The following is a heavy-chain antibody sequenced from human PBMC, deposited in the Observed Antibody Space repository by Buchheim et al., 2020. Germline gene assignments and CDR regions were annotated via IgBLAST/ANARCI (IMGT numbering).Heavy chain of an antibody. CDR2: ISGSAGST. CDR3: ARFSHSQF. Sequence: EVQLLESGGGSVQPGGSLRLSCAVSGFTLSTYCMSWVRQAPGRGLEWVSGISGSAGSTYYARSVRGRFTISRDNAKNSLYLQMNSLRAEDTAVYYCARFSHSQFWGQGTL. V-gene: IGHV3-23*01. J-gene: IGHJ4*02. CDR1: GFTLSTYC. D-gene: IGHD3-3*01.